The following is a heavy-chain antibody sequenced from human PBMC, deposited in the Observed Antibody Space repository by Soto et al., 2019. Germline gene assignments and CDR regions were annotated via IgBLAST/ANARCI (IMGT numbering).Heavy chain of an antibody. D-gene: IGHD7-27*01. J-gene: IGHJ2*01. CDR1: GFTFSSYA. Sequence: GGSLRLSCAASGFTFSSYAMSWVRQAPGKGLEWVSAISGSGGSTYYADSVKGRFTISRDNSKNTLYLQMNSLRAEDTAVYYCAKGVHPPRIKAGEVPLYWYFDLWGRGTLVTVSS. V-gene: IGHV3-23*01. CDR3: AKGVHPPRIKAGEVPLYWYFDL. CDR2: ISGSGGST.